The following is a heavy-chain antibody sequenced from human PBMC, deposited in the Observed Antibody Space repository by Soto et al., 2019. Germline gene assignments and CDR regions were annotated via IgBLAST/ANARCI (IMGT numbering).Heavy chain of an antibody. Sequence: QVQLVESGGGVVQPGRSLRLSCAASGFTFSSYGMHWVRQAPGKGLEWVAVIWYDGSNKYYADSVKGRFTISRDNSKNTLYLQMNSLRAEDTAVYYCARVYYDSVSRYFDYWGQGTLVTVSS. CDR1: GFTFSSYG. CDR2: IWYDGSNK. V-gene: IGHV3-33*01. J-gene: IGHJ4*02. CDR3: ARVYYDSVSRYFDY. D-gene: IGHD3-22*01.